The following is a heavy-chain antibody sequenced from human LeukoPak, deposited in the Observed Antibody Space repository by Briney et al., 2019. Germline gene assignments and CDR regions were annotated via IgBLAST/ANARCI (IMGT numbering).Heavy chain of an antibody. Sequence: SETLSLTCTVSGYSISSGYYWGWIRQPPGKGLEWIGSIYHSGSTYYNPSLKSRVTISVDTSKNQFSLKLSSVTAADTAVYYCTAGDGEGRDYWGQGTLVTVSS. CDR3: TAGDGEGRDY. V-gene: IGHV4-38-2*02. CDR1: GYSISSGYY. J-gene: IGHJ4*02. D-gene: IGHD3-10*01. CDR2: IYHSGST.